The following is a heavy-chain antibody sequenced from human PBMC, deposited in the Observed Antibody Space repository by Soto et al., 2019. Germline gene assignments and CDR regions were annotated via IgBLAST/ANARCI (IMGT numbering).Heavy chain of an antibody. Sequence: QVQLVQSGAEVKKPGASVKVSCKASGYTFTSYYMHWVRQAPGQGLEWMGIINPSGGSTSYAQKFQGRVTMTRDTSTSTVYMELSSLRSEDTAVYYCARDPSGSIGGSFTYWYFDLWGRGTLVTVSS. CDR3: ARDPSGSIGGSFTYWYFDL. CDR2: INPSGGST. V-gene: IGHV1-46*01. J-gene: IGHJ2*01. D-gene: IGHD1-26*01. CDR1: GYTFTSYY.